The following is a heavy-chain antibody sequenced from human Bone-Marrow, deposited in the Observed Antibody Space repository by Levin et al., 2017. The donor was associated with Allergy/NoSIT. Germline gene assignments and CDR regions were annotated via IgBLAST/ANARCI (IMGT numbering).Heavy chain of an antibody. CDR2: INQDGTEK. J-gene: IGHJ4*03. Sequence: GGSLRLSCAASGFTFTSYWMSWVRQAPGKGLEWVSKINQDGTEKRYVASVEGRFTISRDNAKTSLFLQMNSLRAEDTAVYFCARGRGLVPALFEYWGQGAMVTVSS. V-gene: IGHV3-7*01. CDR3: ARGRGLVPALFEY. D-gene: IGHD5-12*01. CDR1: GFTFTSYW.